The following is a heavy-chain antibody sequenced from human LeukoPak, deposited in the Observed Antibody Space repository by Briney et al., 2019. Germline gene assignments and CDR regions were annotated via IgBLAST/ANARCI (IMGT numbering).Heavy chain of an antibody. V-gene: IGHV4-59*12. CDR3: ARYANIAAAGDAFDI. CDR1: GGSISSYY. CDR2: IYYSGST. Sequence: SETLSLTCTVSGGSISSYYWSWIRQPPGKGLEWIGYIYYSGSTNYNPSLKSRVTISVDTSKNQFSLKLSSVTAADTAVYYCARYANIAAAGDAFDIWGQGTMVTVSS. D-gene: IGHD6-13*01. J-gene: IGHJ3*02.